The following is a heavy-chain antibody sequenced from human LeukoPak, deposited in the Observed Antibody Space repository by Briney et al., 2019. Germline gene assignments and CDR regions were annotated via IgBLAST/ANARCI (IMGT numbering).Heavy chain of an antibody. CDR2: ISYDGSNK. CDR1: GFTFSSYG. V-gene: IGHV3-30*18. CDR3: AKEGYYYYGMDV. J-gene: IGHJ6*02. Sequence: GRSLRLSCAASGFTFSSYGMHWVRQAPGKGLEWVAVISYDGSNKYYADSVKGRFTISRDNSKNTLYLQMNSLRAEDTAVYYCAKEGYYYYGMDVWGQGTTVTVSS.